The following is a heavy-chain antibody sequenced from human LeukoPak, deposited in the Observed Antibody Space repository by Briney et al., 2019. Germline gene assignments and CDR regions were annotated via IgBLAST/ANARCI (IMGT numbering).Heavy chain of an antibody. CDR2: INPNGGGT. V-gene: IGHV1-2*02. J-gene: IGHJ3*01. D-gene: IGHD2-15*01. Sequence: ASVKVSCKASGGSFSGYYIHWVRQAPGQGLEWMGWINPNGGGTNYGQEFQGRLTITRDTSISTAYMDLSRLSFEDPAVYFCARAMGVVIPPASFALWGQATMVTVYS. CDR1: GGSFSGYY. CDR3: ARAMGVVIPPASFAL.